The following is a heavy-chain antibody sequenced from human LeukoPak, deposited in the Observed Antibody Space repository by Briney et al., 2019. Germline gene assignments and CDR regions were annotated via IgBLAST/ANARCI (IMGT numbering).Heavy chain of an antibody. D-gene: IGHD3-10*01. CDR1: GFTFSSYE. CDR3: AKDSGGSGSLVDF. Sequence: GGSLRLSCAASGFTFSSYEMNWVSQAPGKGLEWVAFIRYDGGNKYYADSVKGRFTISRDNSKITLYLQMNSLRVEDTAVYYCAKDSGGSGSLVDFWGQGTLVTVSS. CDR2: IRYDGGNK. V-gene: IGHV3-30*02. J-gene: IGHJ4*02.